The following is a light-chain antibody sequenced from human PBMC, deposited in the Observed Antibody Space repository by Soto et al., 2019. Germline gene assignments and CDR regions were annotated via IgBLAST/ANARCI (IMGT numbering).Light chain of an antibody. CDR1: QGIRND. CDR3: LQHSTHSLA. V-gene: IGKV1-17*01. J-gene: IGKJ1*01. Sequence: DIQMTQFPSSLSASVGDRVTITCRASQGIRNDLAWYQQKPGKAPKRLIYAASSLQSGVQSRFSGSGYGTEFARAISSLQPEDFATFYCLQHSTHSLAFGQGTEVEIK. CDR2: AAS.